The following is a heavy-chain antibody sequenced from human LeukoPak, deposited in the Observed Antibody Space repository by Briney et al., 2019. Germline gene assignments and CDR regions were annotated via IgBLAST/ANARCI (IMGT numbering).Heavy chain of an antibody. CDR1: GGSISSGGYY. Sequence: SETLSLTCTVSGGSISSGGYYWSWIRQPPGKGLEWIGYIYHSGSTYYNPSLKSRVTISVDRSKNQFSLKLSSVTAADTVVYYCARGRKDTNFDYWGQGTLVTVSS. CDR2: IYHSGST. V-gene: IGHV4-30-2*01. J-gene: IGHJ4*02. D-gene: IGHD2-15*01. CDR3: ARGRKDTNFDY.